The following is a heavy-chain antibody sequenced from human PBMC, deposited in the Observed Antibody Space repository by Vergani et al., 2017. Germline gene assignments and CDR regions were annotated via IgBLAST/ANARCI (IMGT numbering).Heavy chain of an antibody. CDR3: ARDNSSGLDY. Sequence: QVQLVQSGAEVKKPGSSVKVSCKASGGTFSSYAISWVRQAPGQGLEWMGRIIPILGIANYAQKFQGRVTITAVKSTSTAYMELSSLRSEDTAVYYCARDNSSGLDYWGQGTLVTVSS. CDR1: GGTFSSYA. D-gene: IGHD3-22*01. CDR2: IIPILGIA. V-gene: IGHV1-69*04. J-gene: IGHJ4*02.